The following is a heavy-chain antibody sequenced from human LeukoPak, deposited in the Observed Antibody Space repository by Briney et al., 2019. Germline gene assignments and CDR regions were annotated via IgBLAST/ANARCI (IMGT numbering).Heavy chain of an antibody. CDR3: ARDPDSSGYSGQRFDY. J-gene: IGHJ4*02. CDR2: IIPILGIA. CDR1: GYTFTIYG. D-gene: IGHD3-22*01. V-gene: IGHV1-69*04. Sequence: ASVKVSCKASGYTFTIYGISWVRRAPGQGLEWLGRIIPILGIANYAQKFQGRVTITADKSTSTAYMELSSLRSEDTAVYYCARDPDSSGYSGQRFDYWGQGTLVTVSS.